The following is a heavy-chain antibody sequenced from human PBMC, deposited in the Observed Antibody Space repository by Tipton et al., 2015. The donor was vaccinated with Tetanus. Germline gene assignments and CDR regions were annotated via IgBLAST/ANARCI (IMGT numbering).Heavy chain of an antibody. J-gene: IGHJ3*02. V-gene: IGHV4-39*02. CDR1: GGSISSTSYY. Sequence: TLSLTCTVSGGSISSTSYYWAWIRQPPGKGLEWIGTMYNSGATYYNPSLKGRVTISGDTSKNLFSLTSVTASDTAVYYCARPEASGRARGFDIWGQGTKVIVSP. CDR3: ARPEASGRARGFDI. CDR2: MYNSGAT. D-gene: IGHD3-10*01.